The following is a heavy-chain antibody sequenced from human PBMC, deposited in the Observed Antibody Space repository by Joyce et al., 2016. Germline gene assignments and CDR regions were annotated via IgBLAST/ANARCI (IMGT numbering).Heavy chain of an antibody. CDR3: ARSQWLAPLMY. D-gene: IGHD6-19*01. CDR1: SGPFSGFF. Sequence: QVQLQQWGAGLLKTSETLSLTCAVYSGPFSGFFWSWVRQPPGKGLEWIGDITNSGATHYNPSLKSRLTISVDTSRKEFSLKLSSVTVADTAIYYCARSQWLAPLMYWGQGTPVTVSS. V-gene: IGHV4-34*02. CDR2: ITNSGAT. J-gene: IGHJ4*02.